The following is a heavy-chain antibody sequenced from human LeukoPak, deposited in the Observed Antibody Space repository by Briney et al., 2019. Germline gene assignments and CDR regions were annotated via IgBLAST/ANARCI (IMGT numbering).Heavy chain of an antibody. V-gene: IGHV3-64D*06. CDR3: VNGDQSSWYRTLLY. CDR1: GFTFSTYA. Sequence: GGSLRLSCSASGFTFSTYAMHWVRQAPGKGLEYVSAISSNGGSTYYADSVKGRFTISRDNSKSTLYLQMSSLRAEDTAMYYCVNGDQSSWYRTLLYWGQGTLVTVSS. J-gene: IGHJ4*02. D-gene: IGHD6-13*01. CDR2: ISSNGGST.